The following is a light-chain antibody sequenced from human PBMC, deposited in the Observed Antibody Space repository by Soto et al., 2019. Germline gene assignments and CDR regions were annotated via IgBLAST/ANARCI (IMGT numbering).Light chain of an antibody. CDR3: SSEAGTDNLIYV. J-gene: IGLJ1*01. CDR2: EVI. V-gene: IGLV2-8*01. Sequence: QPVLTQPPSASGSPGQSVTISCTGTSSDIGAYNYVSWYQQHPGKAPKLLIYEVIQRPAGVPDRFSGSKSANTASLTVSGIQTEDEADYYCSSEAGTDNLIYVFAGGTKVTVL. CDR1: SSDIGAYNY.